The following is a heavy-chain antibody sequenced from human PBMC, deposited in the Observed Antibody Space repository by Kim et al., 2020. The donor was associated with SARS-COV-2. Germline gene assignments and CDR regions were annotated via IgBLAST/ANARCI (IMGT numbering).Heavy chain of an antibody. J-gene: IGHJ3*02. CDR2: IKQDGSEK. CDR3: AREIAAAGTDAFDI. D-gene: IGHD6-13*01. V-gene: IGHV3-7*01. Sequence: GGSLRLSCAASGFTFSSYWMSWVRQAPGKGLEWVANIKQDGSEKYYVDSVKGRFTISRDNAKNSLYLQMNSLRAEDTAVYYCAREIAAAGTDAFDIWGQGTMVTVSS. CDR1: GFTFSSYW.